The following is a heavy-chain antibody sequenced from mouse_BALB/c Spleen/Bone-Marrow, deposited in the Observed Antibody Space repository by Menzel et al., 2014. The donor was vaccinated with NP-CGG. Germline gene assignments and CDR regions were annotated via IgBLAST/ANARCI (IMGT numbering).Heavy chain of an antibody. CDR2: IRSKSNNYAT. D-gene: IGHD2-3*01. CDR3: VSPYEPAWFVY. V-gene: IGHV10-1*02. Sequence: EVQLVESGGGLVQPKGSLKLSCAASGFTFNAYAMNWVRQAPGKGLEWVARIRSKSNNYATYYADSVKGRFIISRDDSQSMLYLQMNNLKTEDTAMYYCVSPYEPAWFVYWGQGTLVTVSA. J-gene: IGHJ3*01. CDR1: GFTFNAYA.